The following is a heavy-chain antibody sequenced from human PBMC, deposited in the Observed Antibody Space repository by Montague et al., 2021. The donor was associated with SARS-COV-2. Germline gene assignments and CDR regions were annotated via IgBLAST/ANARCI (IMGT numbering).Heavy chain of an antibody. D-gene: IGHD3-9*01. CDR1: GFTFSSYA. J-gene: IGHJ4*02. Sequence: SLRLSCAASGFTFSSYAVHWVRQAPGKGLEWVAVISYDGSNKYYADSVKGRFTISRDNSKNTLYLQMNSLRAEDTAVYYCARDLRYFDWDGVDYWGQGTLVTVSS. CDR2: ISYDGSNK. CDR3: ARDLRYFDWDGVDY. V-gene: IGHV3-30*04.